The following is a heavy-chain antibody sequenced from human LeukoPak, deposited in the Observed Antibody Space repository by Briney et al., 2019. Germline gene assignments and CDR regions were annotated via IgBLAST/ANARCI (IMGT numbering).Heavy chain of an antibody. J-gene: IGHJ6*02. CDR2: IRYDGSNK. CDR1: GFTFSSYG. V-gene: IGHV3-30*02. Sequence: GGSLRLSCAASGFTFSSYGMHWVRQAPGKGLEGVAFIRYDGSNKYYADSVKGRFTISRDNSKNTLYLQMNSLRAEDTAVYYCAKEARNSYYGMDVWGQGTTVTVSS. CDR3: AKEARNSYYGMDV.